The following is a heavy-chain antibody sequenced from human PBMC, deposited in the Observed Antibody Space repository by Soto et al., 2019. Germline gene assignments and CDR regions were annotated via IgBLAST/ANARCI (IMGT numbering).Heavy chain of an antibody. D-gene: IGHD3-3*01. Sequence: QITLNESGPTQVKPRQTLTLTCTFSGFSLTTSGVGVGWIRQSPGKAPEWLALIYSDDDKRYSPSLKSRLTITKDTPKNQVVLTMADLDPADTATYYCAHRVLHPVFGLVTTTAIYFDSWGQGTPVAVSS. CDR1: GFSLTTSGVG. J-gene: IGHJ4*02. CDR3: AHRVLHPVFGLVTTTAIYFDS. CDR2: IYSDDDK. V-gene: IGHV2-5*02.